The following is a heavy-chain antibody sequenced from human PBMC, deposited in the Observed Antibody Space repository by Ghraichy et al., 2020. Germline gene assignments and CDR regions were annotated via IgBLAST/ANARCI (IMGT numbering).Heavy chain of an antibody. V-gene: IGHV3-48*02. CDR3: AREMCDSSGYSYRDY. CDR1: GFSFSTYS. D-gene: IGHD3-22*01. Sequence: GGSLRLSCATSGFSFSTYSMNWVRQAPGKGLEWLSYISRSGSLIFYADSVKGRFTISRDNDKNSLSLQMNSLRDEDTAVYYCAREMCDSSGYSYRDYWGQG. CDR2: ISRSGSLI. J-gene: IGHJ4*02.